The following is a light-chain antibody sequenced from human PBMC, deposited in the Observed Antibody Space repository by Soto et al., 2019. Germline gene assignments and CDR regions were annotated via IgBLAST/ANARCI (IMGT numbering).Light chain of an antibody. CDR1: QSLDNRH. CDR3: QQYSSSKWT. V-gene: IGKV3-20*01. CDR2: GAS. J-gene: IGKJ1*01. Sequence: IVLTQSPGTLSLSPGERATLSCRASQSLDNRHLAWYQHKPGQAPRVLIYGASNRATGIPVRFSGSGSGTDFTLTISRLETEDFAVYYCQQYSSSKWTFGQGTKVEIK.